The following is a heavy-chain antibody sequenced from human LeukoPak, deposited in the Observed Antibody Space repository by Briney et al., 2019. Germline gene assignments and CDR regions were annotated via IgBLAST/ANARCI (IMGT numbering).Heavy chain of an antibody. V-gene: IGHV4-59*08. J-gene: IGHJ4*02. CDR1: GGSISSYS. D-gene: IGHD3-9*01. CDR2: IYYSGST. Sequence: KPSETLSVTCPVTGGSISSYSWSWIRQPPGKGLDRIGYIYYSGSTNYVPSLKSRVTISVDTSKTQFSLKLSSVTAADTAVFFFQAEDGIRDFDWYFDYWGQGTLVTVSS. CDR3: QAEDGIRDFDWYFDY.